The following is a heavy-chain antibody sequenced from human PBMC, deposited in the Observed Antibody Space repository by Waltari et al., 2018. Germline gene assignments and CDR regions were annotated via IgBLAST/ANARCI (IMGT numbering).Heavy chain of an antibody. CDR2: ISGSGGNT. CDR1: GFTFSSYA. V-gene: IGHV3-23*01. Sequence: EVQLLESGGGLVQPGGSLRLSCAASGFTFSSYAMSWVRQASGKGLYWVSLISGSGGNTYYADSVKGRFTISRDNSKNTLYLQMNSLRVDDTAVYYCVIRSRAADGKGYFDYWGQGTQVTVSS. CDR3: VIRSRAADGKGYFDY. J-gene: IGHJ4*02. D-gene: IGHD6-13*01.